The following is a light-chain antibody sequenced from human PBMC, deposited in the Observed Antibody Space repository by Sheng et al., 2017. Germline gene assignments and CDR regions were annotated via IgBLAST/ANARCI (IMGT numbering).Light chain of an antibody. Sequence: DIQMTQSPSSVSASVGDRVTITCRASQDVRSWLNWYQHKPGKTPNLLIFSASNLRDGVPSRFRGSGYGTDFTLTISSLQPEDFATYYCQQSDSFPLTFGGGPRWR. J-gene: IGKJ4*01. CDR3: QQSDSFPLT. V-gene: IGKV1-12*01. CDR2: SAS. CDR1: QDVRSW.